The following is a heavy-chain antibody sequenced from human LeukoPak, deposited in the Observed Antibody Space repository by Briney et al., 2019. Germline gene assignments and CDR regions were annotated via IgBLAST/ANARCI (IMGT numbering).Heavy chain of an antibody. CDR2: ISYDGSNK. V-gene: IGHV3-30*03. CDR3: ARGDSSGWYYIPVSNWFDP. CDR1: GFTFSSYG. J-gene: IGHJ5*02. D-gene: IGHD6-19*01. Sequence: GVLRLSCAASGFTFSSYGMHWVRQAPGKGLEWVAVISYDGSNKYYADSVKGRFTTSRDNSKNTLYLQMNSLRAEDTAVYYCARGDSSGWYYIPVSNWFDPWGQGTLVTVSS.